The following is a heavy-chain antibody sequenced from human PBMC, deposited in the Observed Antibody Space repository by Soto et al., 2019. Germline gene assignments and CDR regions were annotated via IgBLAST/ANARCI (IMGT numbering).Heavy chain of an antibody. CDR1: GGSISGYY. V-gene: IGHV4-59*01. CDR2: MYNTGST. D-gene: IGHD2-21*02. J-gene: IGHJ6*02. Sequence: SETLSLTCTVSGGSISGYYCSWIRQPPGKGLEWIGYMYNTGSTVYNPSFKSRVTISVDTSKNQFSLKLNSVTAADTAVYYCARDLWGYCGTDCYPMDVWGQGTMVTVS. CDR3: ARDLWGYCGTDCYPMDV.